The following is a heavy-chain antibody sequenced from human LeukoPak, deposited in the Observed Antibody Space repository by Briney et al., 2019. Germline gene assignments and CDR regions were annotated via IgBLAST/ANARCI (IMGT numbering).Heavy chain of an antibody. CDR3: AKGYCSSTSCYFHY. V-gene: IGHV3-23*01. Sequence: GGSLRLSCAASGFTFSSYAMSWVRQAPGKGLEWVSAISGSGGNTYYADSVKGRFTISRDNSKNTLYLQMNSLRAEDTAVYYCAKGYCSSTSCYFHYWGQGTLVTVSS. CDR1: GFTFSSYA. D-gene: IGHD2-2*01. CDR2: ISGSGGNT. J-gene: IGHJ4*02.